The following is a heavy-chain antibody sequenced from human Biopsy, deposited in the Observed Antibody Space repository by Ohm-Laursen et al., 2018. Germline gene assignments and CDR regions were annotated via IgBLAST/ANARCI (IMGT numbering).Heavy chain of an antibody. CDR1: GGSITSDKYY. CDR3: ARATNSTGWPYYYFYGMDV. Sequence: SQTLSLTCAVSGGSITSDKYYWSWIRQHPGKGLEWIGYIYHSGSTYYNPSLKSRVTISVDTSKNQFSLGLNSVTAADTAVYYCARATNSTGWPYYYFYGMDVWGQGTTVTVSS. D-gene: IGHD2/OR15-2a*01. J-gene: IGHJ6*02. CDR2: IYHSGST. V-gene: IGHV4-31*11.